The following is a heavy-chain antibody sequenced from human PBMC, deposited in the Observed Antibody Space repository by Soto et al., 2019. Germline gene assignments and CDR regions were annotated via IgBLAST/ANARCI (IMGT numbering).Heavy chain of an antibody. J-gene: IGHJ4*02. V-gene: IGHV3-64D*06. CDR1: GFTFSSYA. CDR3: VKERWAALAAAGLFFDY. CDR2: ISSNGGST. D-gene: IGHD6-13*01. Sequence: HPGGSLRLSCSASGFTFSSYAMHWVRQAPGKGLEYVSAISSNGGSTYYADSVKGRFTISRDNSKNTLYLQMGSLRAEDTAVYYCVKERWAALAAAGLFFDYWGQGTLVTVSS.